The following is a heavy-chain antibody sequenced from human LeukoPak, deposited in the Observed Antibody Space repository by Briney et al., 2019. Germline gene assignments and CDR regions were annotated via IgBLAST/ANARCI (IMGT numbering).Heavy chain of an antibody. D-gene: IGHD6-13*01. J-gene: IGHJ4*02. CDR2: IIPIFGTA. CDR3: ARAPAAGTDHFDY. CDR1: GGTFSSYA. V-gene: IGHV1-69*06. Sequence: SVKVSCKASGGTFSSYAISWVRQAPGQGLEWMGGIIPIFGTANYAQKFQGRATITADKSTSTAYMELSSLRSEDTAVYCCARAPAAGTDHFDYWGQGTLVTVSS.